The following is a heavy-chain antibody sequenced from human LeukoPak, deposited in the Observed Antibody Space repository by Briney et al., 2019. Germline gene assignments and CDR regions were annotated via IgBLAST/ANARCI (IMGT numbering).Heavy chain of an antibody. CDR2: ISSSSSNI. CDR3: ARYFAKDSGTQPSDY. D-gene: IGHD3-22*01. V-gene: IGHV3-21*01. CDR1: GFTFSSYN. J-gene: IGHJ4*02. Sequence: GGPLRLSCAASGFTFSSYNMNWVRQAPGKGLEWVSSISSSSSNIYYADSVKGRFTISRDNAKNSLYLQMSSLRAEDTAVYYCARYFAKDSGTQPSDYWGQGTLVTVSS.